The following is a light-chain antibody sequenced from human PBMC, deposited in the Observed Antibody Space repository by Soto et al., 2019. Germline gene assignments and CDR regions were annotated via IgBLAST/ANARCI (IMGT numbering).Light chain of an antibody. J-gene: IGLJ2*01. CDR3: SSYTSRTNPG. Sequence: QSALTQPASVSGSPGQTITISCTGTSSDVGGYAYVSWYQQYPGKVPKLVISEVSNRPSGVSHRFSGSRSGNTASLTISGLQAEDEADYNCSSYTSRTNPGFGGGTKLTVL. CDR2: EVS. V-gene: IGLV2-14*01. CDR1: SSDVGGYAY.